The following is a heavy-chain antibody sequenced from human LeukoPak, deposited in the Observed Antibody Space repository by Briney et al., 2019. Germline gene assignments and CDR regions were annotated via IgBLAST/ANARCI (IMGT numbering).Heavy chain of an antibody. CDR1: GYSFTTYW. V-gene: IGHV5-51*01. CDR2: MYPGDSDT. J-gene: IGHJ4*02. D-gene: IGHD2-15*01. Sequence: GASLKISCKGSGYSFTTYWIGWVRQMPGKGLEWMGIMYPGDSDTRYSPSFQGQVTISVDNSISIAYLQWSSLKASDTAMYYCVRLEVGRIDYWGQGTLVTVSS. CDR3: VRLEVGRIDY.